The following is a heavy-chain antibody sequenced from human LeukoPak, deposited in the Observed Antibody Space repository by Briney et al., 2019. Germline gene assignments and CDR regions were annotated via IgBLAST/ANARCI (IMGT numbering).Heavy chain of an antibody. J-gene: IGHJ5*02. CDR1: GYTFTSYG. CDR3: ARKGSITIFGVVTPANWFDP. CDR2: ISAYNGNI. D-gene: IGHD3-3*01. V-gene: IGHV1-18*01. Sequence: ASVKVSCKASGYTFTSYGISWVRQAPGQGLEWMGWISAYNGNINYAQKLQGRVTMTTDTSTSTAYMELRSLRSDDTAVYYCARKGSITIFGVVTPANWFDPWGQGTLVTVSS.